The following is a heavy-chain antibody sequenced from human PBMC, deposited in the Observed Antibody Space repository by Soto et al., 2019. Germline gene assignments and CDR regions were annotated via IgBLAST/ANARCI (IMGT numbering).Heavy chain of an antibody. D-gene: IGHD3-16*01. J-gene: IGHJ3*02. CDR2: IKQDGSEK. V-gene: IGHV3-7*01. Sequence: EVQLVESGGGLVQPGGSLRLSCEASAFTLISYWMSWVRQAPGKGLEWVANIKQDGSEKYYVDSVKGRFTISRDNTKNSLYLQMSTLRPEDTAIYYCARDYEFGFDIWGQGTLVTVSS. CDR3: ARDYEFGFDI. CDR1: AFTLISYW.